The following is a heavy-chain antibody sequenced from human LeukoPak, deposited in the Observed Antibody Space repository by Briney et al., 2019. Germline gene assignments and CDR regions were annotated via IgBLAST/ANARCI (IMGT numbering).Heavy chain of an antibody. CDR3: AREGSDSSALDAFDI. J-gene: IGHJ3*02. Sequence: ASVKVSCKASGYTFTSYAMNWVRQAPGQGLEWMGWINPNSGGTNYAQKFQGRVTMTRDTSISTAYMELSRLRSDDTAVYYCAREGSDSSALDAFDIWGQGTMVTVSS. D-gene: IGHD3-22*01. V-gene: IGHV1-2*02. CDR1: GYTFTSYA. CDR2: INPNSGGT.